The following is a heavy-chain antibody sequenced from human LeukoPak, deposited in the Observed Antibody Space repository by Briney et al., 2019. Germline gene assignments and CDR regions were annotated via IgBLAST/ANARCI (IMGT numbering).Heavy chain of an antibody. J-gene: IGHJ6*02. CDR1: GFTFRIYA. CDR3: ARIDPTYGMDV. CDR2: ISSSSSYI. V-gene: IGHV3-21*01. Sequence: GGSLRLSCAASGFTFRIYAMSWVRQAPGKGLEWVSSISSSSSYIYYADSVKGRFTISRDNAKNSLYLQMNSLRAEDTAVYYCARIDPTYGMDVWGQGTTVTVSS.